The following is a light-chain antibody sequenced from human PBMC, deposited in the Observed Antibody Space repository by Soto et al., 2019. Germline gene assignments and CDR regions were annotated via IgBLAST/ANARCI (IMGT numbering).Light chain of an antibody. J-gene: IGKJ2*01. CDR3: QQYGSSYT. CDR1: QSVNSNY. CDR2: GAS. Sequence: EIVLTQSPGTLSLSPGERATLSCRASQSVNSNYLAWYQQKAGQAPRLLIYGASSRATGIPDRFSGSGSGTDFTLTISRLEPDDFAVYFCQQYGSSYTFGQGTKLEIK. V-gene: IGKV3-20*01.